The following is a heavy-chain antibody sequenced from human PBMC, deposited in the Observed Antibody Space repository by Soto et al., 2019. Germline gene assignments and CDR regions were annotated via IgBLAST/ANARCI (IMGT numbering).Heavy chain of an antibody. V-gene: IGHV4-59*01. D-gene: IGHD3-10*01. CDR3: ARAVSVLLWFGSPSYGGWFDP. Sequence: PSETLSLTCTVSGGSISSYYWSWIRQPPGKGLEWIGYIYYSGSTNYNPSLKSRVTISVDTSKNQFSLKLSSVTAADTAVYYCARAVSVLLWFGSPSYGGWFDPSGQATLVTVSS. J-gene: IGHJ5*02. CDR1: GGSISSYY. CDR2: IYYSGST.